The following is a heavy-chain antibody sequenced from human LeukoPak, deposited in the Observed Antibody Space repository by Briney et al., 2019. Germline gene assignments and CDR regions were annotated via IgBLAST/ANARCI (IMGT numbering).Heavy chain of an antibody. J-gene: IGHJ5*02. CDR3: ARSGRIVGATTNWFDP. CDR2: INPNSGGT. Sequence: ASVKVSCKASGYTFTGYYMHWVRQAPGQGLEWMGWINPNSGGTNYAQKFQGRVTMTRDTSISTAYMELSRLRSDDTAVYYCARSGRIVGATTNWFDPWGRGTLVTVSS. V-gene: IGHV1-2*02. CDR1: GYTFTGYY. D-gene: IGHD1-26*01.